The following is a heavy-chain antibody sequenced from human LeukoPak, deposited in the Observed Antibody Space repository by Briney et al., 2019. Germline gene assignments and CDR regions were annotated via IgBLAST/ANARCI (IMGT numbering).Heavy chain of an antibody. V-gene: IGHV1-69*13. D-gene: IGHD3-22*01. CDR3: ARAAEYYYDSSGYVFDY. CDR1: GGXFSSYA. CDR2: IIPIFGTA. Sequence: ASVKVSCKASGGXFSSYAISWVRQAPGQGLKWMGGIIPIFGTANYAQKFQGRVTITADESTSTAYMELSSLRSEDTAVYYCARAAEYYYDSSGYVFDYWGQGTLVTVSS. J-gene: IGHJ4*02.